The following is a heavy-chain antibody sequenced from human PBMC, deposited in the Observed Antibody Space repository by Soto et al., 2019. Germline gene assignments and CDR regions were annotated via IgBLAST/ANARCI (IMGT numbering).Heavy chain of an antibody. J-gene: IGHJ4*02. V-gene: IGHV3-30-3*01. CDR1: GFSSSRYF. D-gene: IGHD6-19*01. CDR2: ILYGETNK. CDR3: AREASSGGTGLDF. Sequence: QVQLVESGGGVVQPGRSLRLSCAATGFSSSRYFMHWVRQAPGKGLEWVAVILYGETNKYHADSVKGRFTISRDNSKNTVYLQMKSLRVEDTAVYYCAREASSGGTGLDFWGQGALVTVSS.